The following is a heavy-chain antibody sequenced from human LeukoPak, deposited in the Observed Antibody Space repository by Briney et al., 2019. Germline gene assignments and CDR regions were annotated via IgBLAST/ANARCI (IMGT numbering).Heavy chain of an antibody. Sequence: GGSLRLSCGASGFIFRNYAMSWVRQAPGEGLEWVSGISANGGGTYYADSVKGRFTISRDNSKNMLYLQMNSLRAEDTAVYYCAKESGALGAPLYDYWGQGTLATGSS. CDR2: ISANGGGT. CDR3: AKESGALGAPLYDY. J-gene: IGHJ4*02. D-gene: IGHD4/OR15-4a*01. CDR1: GFIFRNYA. V-gene: IGHV3-23*01.